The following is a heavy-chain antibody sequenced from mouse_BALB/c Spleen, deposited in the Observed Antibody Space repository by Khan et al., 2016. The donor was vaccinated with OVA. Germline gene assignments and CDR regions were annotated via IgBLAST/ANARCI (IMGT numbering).Heavy chain of an antibody. CDR2: ISYSGNT. CDR3: ARIHGGDFDY. D-gene: IGHD1-2*01. J-gene: IGHJ2*01. CDR1: GYSITSDYA. V-gene: IGHV3-2*02. Sequence: EVELVESGPGLVKPSQSLSLTCTVTGYSITSDYAWNWLRQFPGNKLEWMGYISYSGNTKYNPSLKSRISITRDTSKNQFFLQLNFVTIEDTATDYCARIHGGDFDYWGQGTTLTVSS.